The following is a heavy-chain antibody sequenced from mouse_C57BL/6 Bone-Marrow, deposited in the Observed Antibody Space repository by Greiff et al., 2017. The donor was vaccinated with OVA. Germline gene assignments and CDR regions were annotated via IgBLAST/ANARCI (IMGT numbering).Heavy chain of an antibody. J-gene: IGHJ4*01. V-gene: IGHV2-4*01. CDR3: AKEGLLDYYAMDY. Sequence: VQVVESGPGLVQPSQSLSITCTVSGFSLTSYGVHWVRQPPGKGLEWLGVIWSGGSTDYNAAFISRLSISKDNSKSQVFFKMNSLQADDTAIYYCAKEGLLDYYAMDYWGQGTSVTVSS. D-gene: IGHD2-3*01. CDR2: IWSGGST. CDR1: GFSLTSYG.